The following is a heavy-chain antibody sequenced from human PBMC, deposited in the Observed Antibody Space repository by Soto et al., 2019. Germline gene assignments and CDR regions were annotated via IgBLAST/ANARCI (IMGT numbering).Heavy chain of an antibody. Sequence: VASVKVSCKASGYTFASYAMHWVRQAPGQRLEWMGWISAGNGNTKYSQKFQGRVTITRDTSASTAYMELSSLRSEDTAVYYCARGSGFWSGVFDYWGQGTQVTVSS. CDR2: ISAGNGNT. J-gene: IGHJ4*02. CDR3: ARGSGFWSGVFDY. D-gene: IGHD3-3*01. CDR1: GYTFASYA. V-gene: IGHV1-3*01.